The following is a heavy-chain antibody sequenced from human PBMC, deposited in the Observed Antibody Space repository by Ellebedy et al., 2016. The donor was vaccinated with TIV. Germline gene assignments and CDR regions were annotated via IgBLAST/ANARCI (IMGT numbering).Heavy chain of an antibody. J-gene: IGHJ4*02. D-gene: IGHD2-15*01. V-gene: IGHV1-2*02. CDR3: ATTAGPDPWGYFDF. Sequence: AASVKVSCKASGYTFSGYYMHWVRQAPGQGLEWMGWINPNSGGRMYAQKFQGRVTMTGDTAVSTAYMELSRLSPDDTAVYYCATTAGPDPWGYFDFWGQGTLVTVSS. CDR2: INPNSGGR. CDR1: GYTFSGYY.